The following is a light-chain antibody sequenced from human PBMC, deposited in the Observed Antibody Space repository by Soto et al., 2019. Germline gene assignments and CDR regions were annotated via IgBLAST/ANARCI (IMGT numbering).Light chain of an antibody. CDR2: GTS. V-gene: IGKV3-15*01. J-gene: IGKJ1*01. Sequence: ETVMTQSPGTLSVSPGERATLSCRASQNIYGSLAWYQQRPGQAPRLLIYGTSTRATGIPARFTGGGSGTEFTLTISDLQSEDFALYFCQQYNNWPWTFGQGTKVDI. CDR1: QNIYGS. CDR3: QQYNNWPWT.